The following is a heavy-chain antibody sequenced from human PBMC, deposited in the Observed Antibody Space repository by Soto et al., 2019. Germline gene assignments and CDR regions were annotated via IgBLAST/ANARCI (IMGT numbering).Heavy chain of an antibody. D-gene: IGHD6-19*01. V-gene: IGHV1-69*01. J-gene: IGHJ4*02. CDR3: ARDRGSGWYSFDY. CDR2: IIPIFGTA. CDR1: GGTFSSYA. Sequence: SVKVSCKASGGTFSSYAISWVRQAPGQGLEWMGGIIPIFGTANYAQKFQGRVTITADESTSTAYMELSSLRSEDTAVYYCARDRGSGWYSFDYWGQGTLVTVSS.